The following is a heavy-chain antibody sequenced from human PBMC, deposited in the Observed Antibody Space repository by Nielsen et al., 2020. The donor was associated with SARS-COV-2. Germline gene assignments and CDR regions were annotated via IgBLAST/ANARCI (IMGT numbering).Heavy chain of an antibody. CDR2: IRSGSTST. V-gene: IGHV3-11*05. J-gene: IGHJ4*02. CDR1: GFTFSDYY. D-gene: IGHD5-24*01. Sequence: GESLKISCAASGFTFSDYYMSWIRQAPGKGLEWMSYIRSGSTSTNYADSVKGRFTISRDDAKNSLSLQMNSLRAEDTAVYYCAREGRDLPLDYWGQGVLVTVSS. CDR3: AREGRDLPLDY.